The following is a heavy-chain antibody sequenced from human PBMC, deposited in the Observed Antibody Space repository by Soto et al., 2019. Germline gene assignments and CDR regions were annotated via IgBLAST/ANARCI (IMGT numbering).Heavy chain of an antibody. CDR2: IWYDGSNK. D-gene: IGHD6-19*01. J-gene: IGHJ6*02. CDR1: GFTFSSYG. V-gene: IGHV3-33*01. CDR3: ARASGYSSGWGPSRTYYYGMDV. Sequence: QVQLVESGGGVVQPGRSLRLSCAASGFTFSSYGMHWVRQAPGKGLEWVAVIWYDGSNKYYADSVKGRFTISRDNSKNTLYLQMNSLRAEDTAVYYCARASGYSSGWGPSRTYYYGMDVWGQVTTVTVSS.